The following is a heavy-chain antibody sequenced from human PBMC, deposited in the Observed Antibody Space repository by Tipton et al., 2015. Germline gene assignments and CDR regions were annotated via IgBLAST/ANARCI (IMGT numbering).Heavy chain of an antibody. Sequence: TLSLTCTVSGGSVTSGSYYWSWIRQPPGEELEWIGYIQYSGSPNYNPSLKSRVTISVDTSKNQFSLKLTSVTATDTAVYYCARARGRHGGLFDSWGQGTLVTVSS. CDR3: ARARGRHGGLFDS. CDR2: IQYSGSP. V-gene: IGHV4-61*01. CDR1: GGSVTSGSYY. D-gene: IGHD4-23*01. J-gene: IGHJ4*02.